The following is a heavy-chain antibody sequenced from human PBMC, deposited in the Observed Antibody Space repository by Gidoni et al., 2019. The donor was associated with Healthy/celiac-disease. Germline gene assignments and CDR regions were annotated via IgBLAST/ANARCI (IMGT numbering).Heavy chain of an antibody. Sequence: EVPPVEAGGGLGKAGGSLGICRGAPGFPFWYAWVRCVRQAPGKGVEWVGRIKSKTDGGTTDYAEPVKGRFTISRDDSNNTLYLQMNSLKTEDTAVYYCTTDLIQLWLYLLEYFQHWCQGTLVTVSS. CDR1: GFPFWYAW. CDR3: TTDLIQLWLYLLEYFQH. D-gene: IGHD5-18*01. CDR2: IKSKTDGGTT. J-gene: IGHJ1*01. V-gene: IGHV3-15*01.